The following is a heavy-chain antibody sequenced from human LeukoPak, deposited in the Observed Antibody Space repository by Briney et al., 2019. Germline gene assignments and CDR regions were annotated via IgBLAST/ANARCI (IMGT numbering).Heavy chain of an antibody. CDR3: AKTPRTGYSSGWYGSGTSYFDY. J-gene: IGHJ4*02. Sequence: GGSLRLSCVASGSTFSNAWMSWVRQAPGKGLEWVSAISGSGGSTYYADSVKGRFTISRDNSKDTLYLQMNSLRAEDTAVYYCAKTPRTGYSSGWYGSGTSYFDYWGQGTLVTVSS. CDR2: ISGSGGST. D-gene: IGHD6-19*01. V-gene: IGHV3-23*01. CDR1: GSTFSNAW.